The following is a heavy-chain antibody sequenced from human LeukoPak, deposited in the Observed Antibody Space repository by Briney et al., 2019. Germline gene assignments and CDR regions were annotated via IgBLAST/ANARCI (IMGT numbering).Heavy chain of an antibody. CDR2: IYTSGST. J-gene: IGHJ5*02. Sequence: PSETLSLTCTVSGGSISSYYWSWIRQPAGKGLEWIGRIYTSGSTNYNPSLKSRVTMSVDTSKNQFSLKLSSVTAADTAVYHCARDRPPICSGGSCPPGNWFDPWGQGTLVTVSS. D-gene: IGHD2-15*01. CDR1: GGSISSYY. CDR3: ARDRPPICSGGSCPPGNWFDP. V-gene: IGHV4-4*07.